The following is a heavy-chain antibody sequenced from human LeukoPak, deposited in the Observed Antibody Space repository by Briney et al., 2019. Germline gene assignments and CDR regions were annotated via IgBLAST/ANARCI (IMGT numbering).Heavy chain of an antibody. CDR1: SGSISSGGYY. V-gene: IGHV4-31*03. J-gene: IGHJ6*02. Sequence: SETLSLTCTVSSGSISSGGYYWSWIRQHPGKGLEWIGYIYYSGSTYYNPSLKSRVTISVDTSKNQFSLKLSSVTAADTAVYYCARESPYYDFWSGYYPHYYGMDVWGQGTTVTVSS. D-gene: IGHD3-3*01. CDR2: IYYSGST. CDR3: ARESPYYDFWSGYYPHYYGMDV.